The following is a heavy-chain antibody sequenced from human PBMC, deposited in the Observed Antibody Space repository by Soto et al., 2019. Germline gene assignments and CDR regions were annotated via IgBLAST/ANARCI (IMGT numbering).Heavy chain of an antibody. J-gene: IGHJ6*02. CDR2: ISYDGSNK. V-gene: IGHV3-30*18. Sequence: GGSLRLSCAASGFTFSSYGMHWVRQAPGKGLEWVAVISYDGSNKYYADSVKGRFTISRDNSKNTLYLQMNSLRAEDTAVYYCAKDIVGDLYYYYGMDVWGQGXTVTVSS. CDR1: GFTFSSYG. CDR3: AKDIVGDLYYYYGMDV. D-gene: IGHD1-26*01.